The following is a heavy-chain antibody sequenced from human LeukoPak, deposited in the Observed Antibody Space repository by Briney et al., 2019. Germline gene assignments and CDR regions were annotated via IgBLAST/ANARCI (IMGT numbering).Heavy chain of an antibody. CDR2: ISNSGST. D-gene: IGHD3-22*01. V-gene: IGHV4-61*01. CDR3: ARPPSGYRFDS. CDR1: GGYVNRGTFF. Sequence: SETLSLTCAVSGGYVNRGTFFWTWIRKPPGKGLEWIGYISNSGSTNYHPSLKSRVTISSDTSKTQFTLKLTSVTAADTAVYYCARPPSGYRFDSWGQGTLVTV. J-gene: IGHJ4*02.